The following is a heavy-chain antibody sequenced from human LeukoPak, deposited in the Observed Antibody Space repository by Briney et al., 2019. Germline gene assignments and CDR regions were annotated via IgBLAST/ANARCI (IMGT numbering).Heavy chain of an antibody. CDR3: AVRSDTHSFDY. V-gene: IGHV3-23*01. D-gene: IGHD5-18*01. J-gene: IGHJ4*02. CDR1: GFTFSSYA. CDR2: ITAGGGTA. Sequence: GGSLRLSCAASGFTFSSYAMSWVRQAPGKGLEWVSAITAGGGTAVYADSVKGRFTISRDNSKNTLFLQMNSLRAEDTAVYYCAVRSDTHSFDYWGQGTLVTVSS.